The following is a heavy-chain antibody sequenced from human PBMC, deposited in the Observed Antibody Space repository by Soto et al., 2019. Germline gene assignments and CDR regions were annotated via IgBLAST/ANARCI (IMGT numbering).Heavy chain of an antibody. V-gene: IGHV3-66*01. D-gene: IGHD4-17*01. CDR1: GFTVSSHY. CDR2: IYSGGST. CDR3: GRDDYGGNSRYFEL. J-gene: IGHJ2*01. Sequence: EVQLVESGGGLVQPGGSLRLSCAASGFTVSSHYMSWVRQAPGKGLEWVSVIYSGGSTYYTDSVKGRFTISRDNSKNTLCGQMNSLRAGDTAVYYCGRDDYGGNSRYFELWGRGALVTVSS.